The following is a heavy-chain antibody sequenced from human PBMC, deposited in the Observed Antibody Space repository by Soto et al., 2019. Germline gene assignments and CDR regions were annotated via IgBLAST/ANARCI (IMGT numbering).Heavy chain of an antibody. J-gene: IGHJ4*02. CDR1: GFTFSSFA. V-gene: IGHV3-23*01. D-gene: IGHD5-12*01. Sequence: PXGSLRLSCAASGFTFSSFAMSWVRQSPGKGLEWVSTISGSGGSTYYADAVKGRFTISRDNSMGTLYLQMKSLRVEDTAIYYCAKEVSLGSTVDLGYWGQGALVTVSS. CDR3: AKEVSLGSTVDLGY. CDR2: ISGSGGST.